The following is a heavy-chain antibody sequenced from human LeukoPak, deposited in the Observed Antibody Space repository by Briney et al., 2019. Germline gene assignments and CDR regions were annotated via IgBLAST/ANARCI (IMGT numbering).Heavy chain of an antibody. CDR2: INPSGGST. V-gene: IGHV1-46*01. CDR3: ARVGYGDYGGLGY. J-gene: IGHJ4*02. CDR1: GCTFTSYY. Sequence: ASVKVSCKASGCTFTSYYMHWVRQAPGQGLEWMGIINPSGGSTSYAQKLQGRVTMTRDTSTSTVYMELSSLRSEDTAVYYCARVGYGDYGGLGYWGQGTLVTVSS. D-gene: IGHD4-17*01.